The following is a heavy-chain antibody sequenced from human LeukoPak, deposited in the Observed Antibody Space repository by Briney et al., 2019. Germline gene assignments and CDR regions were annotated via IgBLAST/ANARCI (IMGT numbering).Heavy chain of an antibody. CDR3: AKDPRSMVVTPSWAFDI. CDR2: ISGGSSST. CDR1: GFTFSNYA. J-gene: IGHJ3*02. V-gene: IGHV3-23*01. Sequence: GGSLRLSCAASGFTFSNYAMSWVRQAPGKGLEWVSAISGGSSSTYYADSVKGQFTISRDKSKNTLSLQLNSLRAEDTALYYCAKDPRSMVVTPSWAFDIWGQGTLVTVSS. D-gene: IGHD4-23*01.